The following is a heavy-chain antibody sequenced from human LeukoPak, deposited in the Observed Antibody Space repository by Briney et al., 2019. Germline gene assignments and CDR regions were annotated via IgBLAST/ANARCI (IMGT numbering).Heavy chain of an antibody. Sequence: GGSLRLSCAASGFTFSNFAMTWVRQAPGKGLEWVSAISGSGVTTYYADSVKGRFTISRDNSKNALYLQMNSLRAEDTATYYCATLTGDYYYSYYMDVWGKGTTVTVSS. CDR3: ATLTGDYYYSYYMDV. CDR2: ISGSGVTT. CDR1: GFTFSNFA. J-gene: IGHJ6*03. D-gene: IGHD3-9*01. V-gene: IGHV3-23*01.